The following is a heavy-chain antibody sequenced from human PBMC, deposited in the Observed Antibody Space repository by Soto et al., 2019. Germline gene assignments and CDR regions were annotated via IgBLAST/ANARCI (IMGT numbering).Heavy chain of an antibody. CDR1: GGSINSGGCY. D-gene: IGHD6-13*01. CDR3: ARGTGKYSSSWYYYYYYGMDV. J-gene: IGHJ6*02. V-gene: IGHV4-34*01. Sequence: PSETLSLTCTVSGGSINSGGCYWSWIRQHPGKGLEWIGEINHSGSTTCNPSLKSRVTISVDTSKNQFSLKLSSVTAADTAVYYCARGTGKYSSSWYYYYYYGMDVWGQGTTVTV. CDR2: INHSGST.